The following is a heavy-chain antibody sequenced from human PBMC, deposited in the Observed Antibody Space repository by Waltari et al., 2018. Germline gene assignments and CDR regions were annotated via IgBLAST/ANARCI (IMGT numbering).Heavy chain of an antibody. CDR2: ISGSGGST. J-gene: IGHJ4*02. CDR1: GFTFSSYA. V-gene: IGHV3-23*01. CDR3: ALTRGSSGPLDY. D-gene: IGHD3-16*01. Sequence: EVQLLESGGGLVQPGGSLSLSCAASGFTFSSYAMSWVRQAPGKGLGWVSGISGSGGSTYYADSVKGRFTISRDNSKNTLYLQMNSLRAEDTAVYYCALTRGSSGPLDYWGQGTLVTVSS.